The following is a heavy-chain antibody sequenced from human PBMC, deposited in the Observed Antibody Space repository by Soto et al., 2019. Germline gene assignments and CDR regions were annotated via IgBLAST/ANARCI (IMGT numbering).Heavy chain of an antibody. Sequence: EVQLVESGGGLVQPGGSLKLSCAASGFTFSGSAMHWVRQASGKGLEWVGRIRSKANSYATAYAASVKGRCTISRDDSKNTAYLQMTGLQAEDTAVYYCTSHGDSTNSWGQGTLVTVSS. D-gene: IGHD7-27*01. CDR1: GFTFSGSA. CDR2: IRSKANSYAT. CDR3: TSHGDSTNS. V-gene: IGHV3-73*02. J-gene: IGHJ4*02.